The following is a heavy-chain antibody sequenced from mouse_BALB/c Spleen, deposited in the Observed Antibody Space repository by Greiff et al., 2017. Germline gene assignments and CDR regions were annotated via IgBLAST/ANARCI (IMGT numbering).Heavy chain of an antibody. CDR3: ARWAYGNYAMDY. CDR1: GYTFTSYW. Sequence: QVQLKESGAELAKPGASVKMSCKASGYTFTSYWMHWVKQRPGQGLEWIGYINPSTGYTEYNQKFKDKATLTADKSSSTAYMQLSSLTSEDSAVYYCARWAYGNYAMDYWGQGTSVTVSS. J-gene: IGHJ4*01. V-gene: IGHV1-7*01. D-gene: IGHD2-10*02. CDR2: INPSTGYT.